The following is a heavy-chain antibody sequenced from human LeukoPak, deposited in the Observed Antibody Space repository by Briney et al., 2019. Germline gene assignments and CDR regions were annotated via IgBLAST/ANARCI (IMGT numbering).Heavy chain of an antibody. D-gene: IGHD5-12*01. CDR2: IGGSGIGHST. V-gene: IGHV3-23*01. CDR3: ARDSGWLRYHD. J-gene: IGHJ4*02. CDR1: GFTFCTHG. Sequence: GGSLRLSCVGSGFTFCTHGMNWVRQAPGKGLEWVSGIGGSGIGHSTHYADSVKGRFTISRDNSKNMVYLQMDSLRAEDTALYYCARDSGWLRYHDWGQGALVTVSS.